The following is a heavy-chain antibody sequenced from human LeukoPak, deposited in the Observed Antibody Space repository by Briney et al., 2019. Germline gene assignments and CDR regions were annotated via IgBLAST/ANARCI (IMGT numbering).Heavy chain of an antibody. CDR1: GFTFSSYW. CDR3: ARGYSSSWYGDAFDI. J-gene: IGHJ3*02. CDR2: IKQDGSEE. D-gene: IGHD6-13*01. V-gene: IGHV3-7*01. Sequence: QTGGSLRLSCAASGFTFSSYWMSWVRQAPGKGLEWVANIKQDGSEEYYVDSVKGRFTISRDNAKNSLYLQMSSLRAEDTAVYYCARGYSSSWYGDAFDIWGQGTMVTVSS.